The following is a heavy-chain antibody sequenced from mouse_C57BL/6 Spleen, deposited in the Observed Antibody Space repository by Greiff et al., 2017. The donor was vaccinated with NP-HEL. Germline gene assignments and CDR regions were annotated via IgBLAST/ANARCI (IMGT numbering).Heavy chain of an antibody. V-gene: IGHV3-6*01. CDR3: ARRLPRNAMDY. CDR2: ISYDGSN. Sequence: EVQLVESGPGLVKPSQSLSLTCSVTGYSITSGYYWNWIRQFPGNKLEWMGYISYDGSNNYNPSLKNRISITRDTSKNQFFLKLNSVTTEDTATYYCARRLPRNAMDYWGQGTSVTVSS. J-gene: IGHJ4*01. CDR1: GYSITSGYY. D-gene: IGHD2-2*01.